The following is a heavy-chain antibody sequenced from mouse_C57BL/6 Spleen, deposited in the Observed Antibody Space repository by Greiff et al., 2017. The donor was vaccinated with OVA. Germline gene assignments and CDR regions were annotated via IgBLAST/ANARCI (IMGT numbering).Heavy chain of an antibody. J-gene: IGHJ1*03. Sequence: EVKLMESGPELVKPGASVKIPCKASGYTFTDYNMDWVKQSHGKSLEWIGDINPNNGGTIYNQKFKGKATLTVDKSSSTAYMELRSLTSEDTAVYYCARYDGYPSYWYFDVWGTGTTVTVSS. D-gene: IGHD2-3*01. V-gene: IGHV1-18*01. CDR1: GYTFTDYN. CDR3: ARYDGYPSYWYFDV. CDR2: INPNNGGT.